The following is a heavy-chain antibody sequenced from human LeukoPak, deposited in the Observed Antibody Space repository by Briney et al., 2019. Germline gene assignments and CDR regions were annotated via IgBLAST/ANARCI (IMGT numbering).Heavy chain of an antibody. CDR2: IKQDGSEK. CDR3: ARVGLGITIFGVVKNAFDI. CDR1: GFTFSSYW. D-gene: IGHD3-3*01. J-gene: IGHJ3*02. Sequence: GGSLRLSCAASGFTFSSYWMSWVRQAPGKGLEWVANIKQDGSEKYYVDSVKGRFTISRDNAKNSLYLQMNSLRAEDTAVYYCARVGLGITIFGVVKNAFDIXXXGXMXTVSS. V-gene: IGHV3-7*01.